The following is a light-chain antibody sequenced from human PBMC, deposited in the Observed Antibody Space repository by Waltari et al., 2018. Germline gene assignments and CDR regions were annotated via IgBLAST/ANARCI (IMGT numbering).Light chain of an antibody. CDR2: QAS. Sequence: DIQMTQSPSTLSVFVGDTVTITCRASQSIGNRLAWYQQKPGKAPDLLIYQASILGSGVPSRFSGSGSGTEFTLTISRLQPDDFATYFCHQYNANWRTFGQGTKVE. J-gene: IGKJ1*01. CDR1: QSIGNR. CDR3: HQYNANWRT. V-gene: IGKV1-5*03.